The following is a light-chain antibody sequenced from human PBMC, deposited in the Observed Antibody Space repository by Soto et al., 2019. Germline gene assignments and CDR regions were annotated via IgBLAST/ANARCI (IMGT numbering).Light chain of an antibody. J-gene: IGKJ4*01. Sequence: IQMTQSPSSLSASVGDRVTITCQASQDISNYLNWYQQKPGKAPKLLIYDAYNLEKGVPSRLSGSGSGKDFTFTISSLQPEDIETYYCQQYDNLPLTFGGGTKVDIK. CDR3: QQYDNLPLT. CDR2: DAY. V-gene: IGKV1-33*01. CDR1: QDISNY.